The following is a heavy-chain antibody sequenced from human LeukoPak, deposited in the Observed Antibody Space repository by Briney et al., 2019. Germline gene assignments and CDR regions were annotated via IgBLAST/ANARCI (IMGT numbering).Heavy chain of an antibody. Sequence: SETLSLTCTVSGGSINSRIYYWGWIRQPPGKGLEWIGSIYYSGSTYYNPSLKSRVTISVDTSRNQFSLKLSSVTAADTAVYYCARHKGGRQWPSLFDYWGQGTLVTVSS. CDR3: ARHKGGRQWPSLFDY. CDR2: IYYSGST. CDR1: GGSINSRIYY. D-gene: IGHD6-19*01. J-gene: IGHJ4*02. V-gene: IGHV4-39*07.